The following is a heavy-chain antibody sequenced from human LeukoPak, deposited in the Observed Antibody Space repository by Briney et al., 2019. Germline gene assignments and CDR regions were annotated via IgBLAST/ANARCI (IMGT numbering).Heavy chain of an antibody. V-gene: IGHV4-59*01. J-gene: IGHJ4*02. D-gene: IGHD6-13*01. CDR2: IYYSGST. CDR3: ARQTGYSSSWSGYYFDH. CDR1: GGSISSYY. Sequence: PSETLSLTCTVSGGSISSYYWSWIRQPPGKGLEWIGYIYYSGSTNYNPSLKSRVTISVDTSKNQFSLKLSSVTAADTAVYYCARQTGYSSSWSGYYFDHWGQGTLVTVSS.